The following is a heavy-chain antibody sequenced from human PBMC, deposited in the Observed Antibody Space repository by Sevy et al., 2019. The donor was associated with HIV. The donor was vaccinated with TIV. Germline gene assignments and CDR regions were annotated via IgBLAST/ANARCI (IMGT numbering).Heavy chain of an antibody. J-gene: IGHJ6*02. V-gene: IGHV3-30*04. Sequence: GESLKISCAASGFTFSSYAMNWVRQAPGKGLEWVALISYDGNNKYYADSVKGRFTISRANSKNTLYLQMNSLRGEDTAFYYCARGLAALPGYYYGLDVWGQGTTVTVSS. D-gene: IGHD6-6*01. CDR1: GFTFSSYA. CDR2: ISYDGNNK. CDR3: ARGLAALPGYYYGLDV.